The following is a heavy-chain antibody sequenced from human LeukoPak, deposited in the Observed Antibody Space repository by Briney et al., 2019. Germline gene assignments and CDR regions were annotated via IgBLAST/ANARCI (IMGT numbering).Heavy chain of an antibody. CDR1: GFTFSSYS. CDR2: ISYDGSNK. D-gene: IGHD2-15*01. J-gene: IGHJ3*02. V-gene: IGHV3-30*18. Sequence: GGSLRLSCAASGFTFSSYSMNWVRQAPGKGLEWVAVISYDGSNKYYADSVKGRFTISRDNSKNTLYLQMNSLRAEDTAVYYCAKSMGYYDAFDIWGQGTMVTVSS. CDR3: AKSMGYYDAFDI.